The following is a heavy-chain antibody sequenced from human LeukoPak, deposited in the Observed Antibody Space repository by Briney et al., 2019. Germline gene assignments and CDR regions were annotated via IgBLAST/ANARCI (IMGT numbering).Heavy chain of an antibody. V-gene: IGHV3-23*01. CDR3: ARDLGYSYGYGVDY. D-gene: IGHD5-18*01. CDR1: GFTFSSYA. Sequence: GGSLRFSCAASGFTFSSYARSWVRQAPGKGLEWVSAISGSGGSTYYADSVKGRFTISRDNSKNTLYLQMNSLRAEDTAVYYCARDLGYSYGYGVDYWGQGTLVTVSS. J-gene: IGHJ4*02. CDR2: ISGSGGST.